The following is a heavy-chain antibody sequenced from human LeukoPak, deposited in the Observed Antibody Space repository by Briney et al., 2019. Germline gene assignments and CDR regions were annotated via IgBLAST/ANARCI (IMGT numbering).Heavy chain of an antibody. CDR2: INPSGGIT. CDR3: ARVDTPAAAGDY. D-gene: IGHD6-13*01. CDR1: GYTFTSYY. V-gene: IGHV1-46*01. J-gene: IGHJ4*02. Sequence: ASVKVSCKASGYTFTSYYMHWVRQAPGQGLEWMGIINPSGGITSYAQKFQGRVTMTRDMSTSTVYMELSSLRSEDTAVYYCARVDTPAAAGDYWGQGTLVTVSS.